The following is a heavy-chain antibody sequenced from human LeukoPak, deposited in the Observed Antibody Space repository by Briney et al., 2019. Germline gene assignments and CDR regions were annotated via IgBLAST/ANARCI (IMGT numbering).Heavy chain of an antibody. CDR3: ASMRRGPYYYDSSGYGAFDI. CDR2: IYYSGST. J-gene: IGHJ3*02. D-gene: IGHD3-22*01. V-gene: IGHV4-59*01. CDR1: GGSISSYY. Sequence: SETLSLTCTVSGGSISSYYWSWIRQPPGKGLEWIGYIYYSGSTNYNPSLKSRVTISVDTSKNQFSLKLSSVTAADTAVYYCASMRRGPYYYDSSGYGAFDIWGQGTMVTVSS.